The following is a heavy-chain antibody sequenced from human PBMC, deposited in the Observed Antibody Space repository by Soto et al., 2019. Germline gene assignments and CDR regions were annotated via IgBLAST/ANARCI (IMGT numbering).Heavy chain of an antibody. CDR1: GFTFSTYW. J-gene: IGHJ4*01. V-gene: IGHV3-7*01. Sequence: GSLRLSCAASGFTFSTYWMRWVRQAPGKGLEWVVNIKQDGSERYYMDSVRGRFTASRDNAKNSLYLQMNSLRAEDTAVYFCARVTYSYGWIYDYWGQGSLVTVSS. D-gene: IGHD6-19*01. CDR3: ARVTYSYGWIYDY. CDR2: IKQDGSER.